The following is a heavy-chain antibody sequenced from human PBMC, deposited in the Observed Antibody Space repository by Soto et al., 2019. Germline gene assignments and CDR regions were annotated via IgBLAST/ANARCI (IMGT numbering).Heavy chain of an antibody. CDR3: ARGMQDIVVVPAVEYYYYYYGMDV. CDR1: GGSFSGYY. D-gene: IGHD2-2*01. V-gene: IGHV4-34*01. Sequence: SETLSLTCAVYGGSFSGYYWSWIRQPPGKGLEWIGEINHSGSTNYNSSLKSRVTISVDTSKNQFSLKLSSVTAADTAVYYCARGMQDIVVVPAVEYYYYYYGMDVWGQGTTVTVSS. CDR2: INHSGST. J-gene: IGHJ6*02.